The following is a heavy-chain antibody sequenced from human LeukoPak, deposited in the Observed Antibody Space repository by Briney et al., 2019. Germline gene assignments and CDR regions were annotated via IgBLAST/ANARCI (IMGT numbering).Heavy chain of an antibody. D-gene: IGHD2-2*01. CDR1: GGSFSGYY. CDR2: INHSGST. Sequence: SETLSLTCAVYGGSFSGYYWSWIRQPPGKGLEWIGEINHSGSTNYNPSPKSRVTISVDTSKNQFSLKLSSVTAADTAVYYCASHYCSSTSCYFSGWGQGTLVTVSS. V-gene: IGHV4-34*01. J-gene: IGHJ4*02. CDR3: ASHYCSSTSCYFSG.